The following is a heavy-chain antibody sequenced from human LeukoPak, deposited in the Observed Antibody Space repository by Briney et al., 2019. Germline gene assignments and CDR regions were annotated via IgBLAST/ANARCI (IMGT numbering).Heavy chain of an antibody. Sequence: PGGSLTLSCQTSGLAFSNYGMHWVRQAPDKGLEWVAYLRYDARNEYYADSVNGRFIISRDNSRNTLYLQMNSLRAEDTAVYSCAKDSNSGYVSVGPDYWNLGTLLTVPS. J-gene: IGHJ4*02. CDR3: AKDSNSGYVSVGPDY. CDR2: LRYDARNE. D-gene: IGHD5-12*01. CDR1: GLAFSNYG. V-gene: IGHV3-30*02.